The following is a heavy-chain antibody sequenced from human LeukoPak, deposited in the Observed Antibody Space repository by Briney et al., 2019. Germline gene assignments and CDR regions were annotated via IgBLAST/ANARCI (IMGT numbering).Heavy chain of an antibody. CDR2: IYPGDSDT. D-gene: IGHD4-17*01. CDR1: GYSFTSYW. CDR3: ARQGTDDYGDYLYYYYYGMDV. V-gene: IGHV5-51*01. Sequence: PGESLKISCEGSGYSFTSYWIGWVRQMPGKGLEWMGIIYPGDSDTRYSPSFQGQVTISADKSISTAYLQWSSLKVSDTAMYYCARQGTDDYGDYLYYYYYGMDVWGQGTTVTVSS. J-gene: IGHJ6*02.